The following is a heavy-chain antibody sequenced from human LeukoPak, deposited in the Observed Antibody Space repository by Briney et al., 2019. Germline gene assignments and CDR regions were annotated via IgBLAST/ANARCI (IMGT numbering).Heavy chain of an antibody. CDR3: ARELRSVETPRYNHFDY. J-gene: IGHJ4*02. D-gene: IGHD4-23*01. V-gene: IGHV1-46*01. Sequence: GSVKVSCKASGYTFTDYYIHWVRQAPGQGLEWVGIINTSFGSTTYAQSFQGRVAMTRDTSTSTVYMELRSLRSEDTAVYYCARELRSVETPRYNHFDYWGQGTLVTVSS. CDR2: INTSFGST. CDR1: GYTFTDYY.